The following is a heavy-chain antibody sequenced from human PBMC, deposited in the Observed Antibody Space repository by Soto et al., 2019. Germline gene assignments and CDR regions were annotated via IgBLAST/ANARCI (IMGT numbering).Heavy chain of an antibody. D-gene: IGHD1-7*01. CDR1: GGTFSSYA. V-gene: IGHV1-69*01. J-gene: IGHJ4*02. Sequence: QVQLVQSGAEVRKPGSSVRVSCRASGGTFSSYAINWVRQAPGQGLEWMGGIIPIFGPANYAQRFQGRVTITADESTSTAYMELSSLRSEDTAVYFGARDHVTGTTPYLFDYWGQGTLVTVSS. CDR2: IIPIFGPA. CDR3: ARDHVTGTTPYLFDY.